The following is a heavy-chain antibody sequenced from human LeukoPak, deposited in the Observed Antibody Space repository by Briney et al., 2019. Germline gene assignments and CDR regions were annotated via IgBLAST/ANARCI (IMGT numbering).Heavy chain of an antibody. CDR1: GFAFSSYG. D-gene: IGHD3-10*01. Sequence: GGTLRLSCAASGFAFSSYGMSWLRQAPGKGLEWVANINQDGTEKYYVDSVKGRFTISRDYAKNSLYLQMNSLRVEDTAVYYCAKVAKYYYGPETYYFFEQWGQGTPVTASS. J-gene: IGHJ4*02. V-gene: IGHV3-7*01. CDR3: AKVAKYYYGPETYYFFEQ. CDR2: INQDGTEK.